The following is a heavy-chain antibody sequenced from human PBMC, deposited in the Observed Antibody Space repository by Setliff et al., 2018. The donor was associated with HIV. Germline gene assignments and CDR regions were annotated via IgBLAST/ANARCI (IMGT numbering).Heavy chain of an antibody. CDR2: IYTSGST. CDR3: ARENGRTNYYYYYGMDV. V-gene: IGHV4-61*02. Sequence: SETLSLTCTVSGGSISSGTYYWSWVRQPTGKGLEWIGRIYTSGSTNYNPSLKSRVTISLDTSKNQFSLKLSSVTAADTAVYYCARENGRTNYYYYYGMDVWGQGTTVTVSS. CDR1: GGSISSGTYY. J-gene: IGHJ6*02.